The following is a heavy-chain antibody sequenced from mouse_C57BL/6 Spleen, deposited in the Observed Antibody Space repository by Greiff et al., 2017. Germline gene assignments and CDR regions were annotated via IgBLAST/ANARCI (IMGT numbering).Heavy chain of an antibody. CDR2: ISSGSSTI. CDR3: ARSGSSIYYAMDY. Sequence: EVKLVESGGGLVKPGGSLKLSCAASGFTFSDYGMHWVRQAPEKGLEWVAYISSGSSTIYYADTVKGRFPISRDNAKNTLFLQMTSLRSEDTAMYYCARSGSSIYYAMDYWGQGTSVTVSS. V-gene: IGHV5-17*01. D-gene: IGHD1-1*01. J-gene: IGHJ4*01. CDR1: GFTFSDYG.